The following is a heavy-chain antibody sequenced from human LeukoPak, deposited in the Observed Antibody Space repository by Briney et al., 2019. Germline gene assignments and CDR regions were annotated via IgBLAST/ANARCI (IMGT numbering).Heavy chain of an antibody. D-gene: IGHD5-12*01. Sequence: PGGPLRLSCAVSGFTFSSYAMNWVRQAPGKGLEWVSGISGSGGSTYYADSVKGRFTISRDNSKNTLYLQMNGLRAEDTAVYYCVKADSGYDLLFDYWGQGTLVTVSS. CDR3: VKADSGYDLLFDY. CDR1: GFTFSSYA. J-gene: IGHJ4*02. CDR2: ISGSGGST. V-gene: IGHV3-23*01.